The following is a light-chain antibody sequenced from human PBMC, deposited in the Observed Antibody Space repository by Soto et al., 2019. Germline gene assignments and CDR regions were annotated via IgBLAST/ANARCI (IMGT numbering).Light chain of an antibody. CDR2: EVS. Sequence: QSALTQPASVSGSPGQSITISCTGTSSDVGAYNYVSWYQQHPGKAPKLMIYEVSSRPSGVSNRFSGSKSGNTASLTISGLQAEDEADYYCSSYTSSSTGVVFGGGTKATVL. V-gene: IGLV2-14*01. CDR3: SSYTSSSTGVV. J-gene: IGLJ2*01. CDR1: SSDVGAYNY.